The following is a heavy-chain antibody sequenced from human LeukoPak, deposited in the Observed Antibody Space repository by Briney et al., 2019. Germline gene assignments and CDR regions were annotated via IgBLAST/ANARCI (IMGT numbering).Heavy chain of an antibody. D-gene: IGHD2-2*02. V-gene: IGHV1-69*05. CDR1: GGTFSSYA. Sequence: ASVKVSCKASGGTFSSYAISWVRQAPGQGLEWMGRIIPIFGTANYAQKFQGRVTITTDESTSTAYMELSSLRSEDTAVYYCARGVNQLLYPRHRRHYYYYYMDVWGKGTTVTVSS. J-gene: IGHJ6*03. CDR3: ARGVNQLLYPRHRRHYYYYYMDV. CDR2: IIPIFGTA.